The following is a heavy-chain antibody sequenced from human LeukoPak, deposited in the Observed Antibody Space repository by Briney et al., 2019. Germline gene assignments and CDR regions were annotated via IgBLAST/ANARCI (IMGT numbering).Heavy chain of an antibody. V-gene: IGHV3-33*01. CDR3: ARDPGDPSSSWHPDYYYYGMDV. Sequence: GRSLRLSCAASGFTFSSYGMHWVRQAPGKGLEWVAVIWYDGSNKYYADSVKGRFTISRDNSKNTLYLQMNSLRAEDTAVYYCARDPGDPSSSWHPDYYYYGMDVWGQGTTVTVSS. CDR2: IWYDGSNK. D-gene: IGHD6-13*01. J-gene: IGHJ6*02. CDR1: GFTFSSYG.